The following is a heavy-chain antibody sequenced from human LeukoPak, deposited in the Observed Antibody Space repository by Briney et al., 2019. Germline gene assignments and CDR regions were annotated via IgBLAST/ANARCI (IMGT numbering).Heavy chain of an antibody. CDR1: GYTFTDYY. J-gene: IGHJ4*02. CDR2: INPNSGGT. CDR3: ARGGCCPAAMPDDY. V-gene: IGHV1-2*02. D-gene: IGHD2-2*01. Sequence: ASVKVSCKASGYTFTDYYMHWVRQAPGQGLEWMGWINPNSGGTNYAQKFQGRVTMTRDTSISTAHMELSGLISDDTAVYYCARGGCCPAAMPDDYWGQGTLVTVSS.